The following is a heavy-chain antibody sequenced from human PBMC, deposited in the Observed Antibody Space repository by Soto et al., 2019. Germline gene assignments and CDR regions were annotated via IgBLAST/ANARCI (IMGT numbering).Heavy chain of an antibody. J-gene: IGHJ4*02. D-gene: IGHD6-13*01. CDR2: IGESGTPT. Sequence: GGSLRLSCAASGFTFSSYAMKWVRQAPGKGLEWVSLIGESGTPTDYADSVKGRFTISRDNSKNTAYLQMNSLRAEDTAVYYCAKGLLNGRWYAADWGQGTLVTVSS. CDR1: GFTFSSYA. CDR3: AKGLLNGRWYAAD. V-gene: IGHV3-23*01.